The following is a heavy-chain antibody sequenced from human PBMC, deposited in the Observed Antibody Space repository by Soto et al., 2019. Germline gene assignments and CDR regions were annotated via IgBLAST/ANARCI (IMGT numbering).Heavy chain of an antibody. D-gene: IGHD3-22*01. Sequence: GASVKVSCKVSGYTLTELSMHWVRQAPGQGLEWMGWISAYNGNTNYAQKLQGRVTMTTDTSTSTAYMELRSLRSDDTAVYYCARWLVVVTKYYFDYWGQGTLVTVSS. CDR2: ISAYNGNT. CDR3: ARWLVVVTKYYFDY. CDR1: GYTLTELS. J-gene: IGHJ4*02. V-gene: IGHV1-18*01.